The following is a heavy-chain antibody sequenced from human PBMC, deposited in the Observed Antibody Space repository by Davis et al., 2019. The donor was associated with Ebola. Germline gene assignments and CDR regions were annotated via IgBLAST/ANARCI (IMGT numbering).Heavy chain of an antibody. CDR3: ARDTGYCSGGSCYAYGMDV. Sequence: ASVKVSCKASEYTFTGYYIQWVRQAPGQGLEWMGRINPNSGGTNYAQKFQGRVTMTRDTSISTAYMELRSLRSDDTAVYYCARDTGYCSGGSCYAYGMDVWGQGTTVTVSS. CDR2: INPNSGGT. V-gene: IGHV1-2*06. CDR1: EYTFTGYY. D-gene: IGHD2-15*01. J-gene: IGHJ6*02.